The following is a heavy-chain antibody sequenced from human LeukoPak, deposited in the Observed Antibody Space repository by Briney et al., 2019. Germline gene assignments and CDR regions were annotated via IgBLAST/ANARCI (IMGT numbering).Heavy chain of an antibody. CDR1: GGSFSGYY. CDR2: INHSGST. CDR3: ARGPRYYDSSGYYYQVPKYFQH. D-gene: IGHD3-22*01. Sequence: PSETLSLTCAVYGGSFSGYYWSWIRQPPGKGLEWIGEINHSGSTNYNPSLKSRVTISVDTSKNQFSLKLSSVTAADTAVYYCARGPRYYDSSGYYYQVPKYFQHWGQGTLVTVSS. V-gene: IGHV4-34*01. J-gene: IGHJ1*01.